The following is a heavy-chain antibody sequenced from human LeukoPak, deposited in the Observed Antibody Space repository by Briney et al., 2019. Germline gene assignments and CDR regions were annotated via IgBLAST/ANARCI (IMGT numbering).Heavy chain of an antibody. CDR1: VGSISSYY. CDR2: IYYMGST. D-gene: IGHD3-22*01. V-gene: IGHV4-59*01. CDR3: ARGLYYYDSSGYFLQEYYFAY. Sequence: SETLSLTCTVSVGSISSYYWSWVRQPPGKGLEWIGYIYYMGSTNYNPPLKSRVTISVDTSKNQFSLKMSSVTAADTAVYYCARGLYYYDSSGYFLQEYYFAYWGQGTLVTVSS. J-gene: IGHJ4*02.